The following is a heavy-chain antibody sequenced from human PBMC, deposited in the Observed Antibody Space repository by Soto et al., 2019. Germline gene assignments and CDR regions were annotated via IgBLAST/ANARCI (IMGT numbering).Heavy chain of an antibody. CDR3: VRRHYCRGDCGITRDYYYGMGG. V-gene: IGHV5-51*01. CDR2: ICPGYSNI. D-gene: IGHD2-21*02. J-gene: IGHJ6*01. CDR1: GYIFTDHC. Sequence: PGESLKISCKGSGYIFTDHCIVWVRQMAGKGLEWVGIICPGYSNIIYSPSVQGQVTISADMSISTAYLQWSSLKASDTAIYYCVRRHYCRGDCGITRDYYYGMGGRGQGTTVTVPS.